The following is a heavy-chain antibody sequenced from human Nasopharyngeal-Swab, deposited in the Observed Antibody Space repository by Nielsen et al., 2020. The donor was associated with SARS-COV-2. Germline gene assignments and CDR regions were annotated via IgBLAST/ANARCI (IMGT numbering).Heavy chain of an antibody. D-gene: IGHD4-23*01. CDR2: IYYSGST. V-gene: IGHV4-39*01. J-gene: IGHJ4*02. Sequence: SETLSLTCTVSGGSISSSSYYWGWIRQPPGKGLEWIGSIYYSGSTYYNPSLKSRVTISVDTSKNQFSLKLSSVTAADTAVYYCASLVHRYGGVADYWGQGTLVTVSS. CDR3: ASLVHRYGGVADY. CDR1: GGSISSSSYY.